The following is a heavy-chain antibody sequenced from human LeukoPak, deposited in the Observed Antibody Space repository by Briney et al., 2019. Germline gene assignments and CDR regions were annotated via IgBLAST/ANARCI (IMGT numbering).Heavy chain of an antibody. CDR3: ARGQQLVPFYFDY. Sequence: GGSLRLSCAASGFTFSSYSMNWVRQAPGKGLEWVSSISSSSSYIYYADSVKGRFTISRDNAKNSLYLQTNSLRAEDTAVYYCARGQQLVPFYFDYWGQGTLVTVSS. D-gene: IGHD6-13*01. CDR2: ISSSSSYI. J-gene: IGHJ4*02. CDR1: GFTFSSYS. V-gene: IGHV3-21*01.